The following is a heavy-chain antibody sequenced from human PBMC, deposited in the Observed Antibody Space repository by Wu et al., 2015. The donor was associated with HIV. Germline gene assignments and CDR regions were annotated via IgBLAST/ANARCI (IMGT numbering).Heavy chain of an antibody. CDR1: GDTFNIFA. V-gene: IGHV1-69*12. D-gene: IGHD4-23*01. Sequence: QVQLVQSGAEVKKPGSSVKVSCKASGDTFNIFAINWVRQAPGQGLEWMGGIIPAFGTTDYAGKFQGRVTISADDSTSTAYTELKRLTSEDTAVYYCARPWQLRNGWPFFDYWGQGTLVTVSS. CDR2: IIPAFGTT. J-gene: IGHJ4*02. CDR3: ARPWQLRNGWPFFDY.